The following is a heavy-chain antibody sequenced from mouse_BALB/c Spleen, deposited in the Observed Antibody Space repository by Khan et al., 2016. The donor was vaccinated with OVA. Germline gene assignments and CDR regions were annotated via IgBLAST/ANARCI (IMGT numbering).Heavy chain of an antibody. V-gene: IGHV3-2*02. CDR3: ARTARLKY. Sequence: EVQLQESGPGLVKPSQSLSLTCTVTGYSITSGYGWNWIRQFPGNKLEWMGNISYSGSTNYNPSLKSRISINRETSKNQFFLQLNSVTTEDTATYYCARTARLKYWGQGTTLTVSS. J-gene: IGHJ2*01. CDR2: ISYSGST. D-gene: IGHD1-2*01. CDR1: GYSITSGYG.